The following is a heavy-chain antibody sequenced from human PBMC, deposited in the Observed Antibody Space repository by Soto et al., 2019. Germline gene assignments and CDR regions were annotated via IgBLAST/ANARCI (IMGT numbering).Heavy chain of an antibody. D-gene: IGHD3-9*01. CDR3: ARHTYYDILTGYYSYYYGMDV. CDR2: IIPIFGTA. Sequence: SVKVSCKASGGTFSSYAISWVRQAPGQGLEWMGGIIPIFGTANYAQKFQGRVTITADESTSTAYMELSSLRSEDTAVYYCARHTYYDILTGYYSYYYGMDVWGQGTTVTAP. V-gene: IGHV1-69*13. J-gene: IGHJ6*02. CDR1: GGTFSSYA.